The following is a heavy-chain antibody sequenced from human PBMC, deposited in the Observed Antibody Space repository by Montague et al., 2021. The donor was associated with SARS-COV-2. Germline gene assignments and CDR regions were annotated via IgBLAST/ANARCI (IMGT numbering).Heavy chain of an antibody. Sequence: SETLSLTCTVSGGSISSYYWSWIRQPAGKGLEWIGRIYPSGSTNYNPSLNSRVTMSVDTSKNQFSLKLSSVTAADTAVYYCARDHMAILFNVYYYGMDVWGQGTTATVSS. D-gene: IGHD2-2*02. CDR2: IYPSGST. CDR3: ARDHMAILFNVYYYGMDV. J-gene: IGHJ6*02. V-gene: IGHV4-4*07. CDR1: GGSISSYY.